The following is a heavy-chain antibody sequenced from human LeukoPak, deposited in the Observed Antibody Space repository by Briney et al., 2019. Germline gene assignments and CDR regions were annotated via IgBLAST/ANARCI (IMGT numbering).Heavy chain of an antibody. V-gene: IGHV3-11*01. CDR3: ARVVEYQLLYFDY. Sequence: GGSLRLSCAASGFTFSDYYMSWIRQAPGKGLEWVSYISSSGSTIYYANSVKGRFTISRDNAKNSLYLQMNSLRAEDTAVYYCARVVEYQLLYFDYWGQGTLVTVSS. CDR2: ISSSGSTI. CDR1: GFTFSDYY. D-gene: IGHD2-2*01. J-gene: IGHJ4*02.